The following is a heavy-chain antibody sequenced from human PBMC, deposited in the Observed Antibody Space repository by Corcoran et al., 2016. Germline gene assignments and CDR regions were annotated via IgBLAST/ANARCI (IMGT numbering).Heavy chain of an antibody. CDR2: INAGNGNT. D-gene: IGHD1-26*01. V-gene: IGHV1-3*01. Sequence: QVQLVQSGAEVKKPGASVKVSCKDSGYTFTSYAMHWVRQAPGQRLEWMGWINAGNGNTKYSQKFQGRVTITRDTSASTAYMELSSLRSEDTAVYYCARDPGSYPFDYWGQGTLVTVSS. J-gene: IGHJ4*02. CDR3: ARDPGSYPFDY. CDR1: GYTFTSYA.